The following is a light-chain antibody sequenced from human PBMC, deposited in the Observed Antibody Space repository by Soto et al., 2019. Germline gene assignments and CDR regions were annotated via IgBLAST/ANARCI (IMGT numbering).Light chain of an antibody. J-gene: IGLJ1*01. V-gene: IGLV2-14*01. CDR3: CSYTTSSAYV. Sequence: QSALTQRASVSGSPGQSITISCTGTTSDVGGYNSVSWYQQRPGKVPRLIIYEVSNRPSGVSNRFSGSKSGNTAFLAISGLQADDEADYYCCSYTTSSAYVFGTGTKVTVL. CDR2: EVS. CDR1: TSDVGGYNS.